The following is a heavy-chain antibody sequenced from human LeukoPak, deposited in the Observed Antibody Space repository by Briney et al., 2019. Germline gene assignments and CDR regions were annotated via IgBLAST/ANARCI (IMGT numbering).Heavy chain of an antibody. CDR2: INHSGST. CDR1: GGSFSGYY. D-gene: IGHD6-13*01. Sequence: SEALSLTCAVYGGSFSGYYWSWIRQPPGKGLEWIGEINHSGSTNYNPSLKSRVTISVDTSKNQFSLKLSSVTAADTAVYYCARGDRGYSRSWYRRNWFDPWGQGTLVTVSS. V-gene: IGHV4-34*01. J-gene: IGHJ5*02. CDR3: ARGDRGYSRSWYRRNWFDP.